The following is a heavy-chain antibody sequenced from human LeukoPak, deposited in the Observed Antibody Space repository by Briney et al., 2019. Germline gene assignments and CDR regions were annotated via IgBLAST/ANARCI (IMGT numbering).Heavy chain of an antibody. V-gene: IGHV4-38-2*02. D-gene: IGHD6-13*01. J-gene: IGHJ4*02. CDR1: GYSISSGYY. CDR3: ARDSSGDSSSFGY. Sequence: SETLSLTCTVSGYSISSGYYWGWIRQPPGKGLEWIGSIYHSGRTFYNPSLKSRITISVDTSKNQFSLKLTSVTAADTAVYYCARDSSGDSSSFGYWGQGTLVTVSS. CDR2: IYHSGRT.